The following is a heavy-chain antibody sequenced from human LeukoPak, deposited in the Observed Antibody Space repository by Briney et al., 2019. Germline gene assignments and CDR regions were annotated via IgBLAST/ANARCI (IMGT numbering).Heavy chain of an antibody. CDR1: GGSISNYY. Sequence: PSETLSLTCTVSGGSISNYYWSRIRQPPGKGLEWIGYIYYSGSTNYNPSLKSRVTISVDTSKNQFSLKLSSMTATDTAVYYCARLTCSGGSCYDGYWGQGTLVTVSS. V-gene: IGHV4-59*08. D-gene: IGHD2-15*01. CDR2: IYYSGST. J-gene: IGHJ4*02. CDR3: ARLTCSGGSCYDGY.